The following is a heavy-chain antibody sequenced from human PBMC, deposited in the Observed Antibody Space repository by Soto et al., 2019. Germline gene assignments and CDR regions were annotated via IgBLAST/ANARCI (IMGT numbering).Heavy chain of an antibody. V-gene: IGHV3-23*01. CDR2: IYGSDDST. J-gene: IGHJ4*02. CDR1: GFTFSSYT. D-gene: IGHD4-17*01. Sequence: EVQLLESGGDLVQPGGSLRLSCVASGFTFSSYTMTWVRQAPGKGLEWVSVIYGSDDSTYYADSVKGRFTISRDNSKNTLYLQMNSLRADDTAVYYCAKSPTMTTKVVDYWGQGTLVTVSS. CDR3: AKSPTMTTKVVDY.